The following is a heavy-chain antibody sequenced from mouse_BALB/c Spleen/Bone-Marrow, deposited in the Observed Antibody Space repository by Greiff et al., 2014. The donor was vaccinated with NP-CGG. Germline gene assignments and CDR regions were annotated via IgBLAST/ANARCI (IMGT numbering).Heavy chain of an antibody. CDR3: ARRKWAMDY. J-gene: IGHJ4*01. CDR2: IYPGNVNT. CDR1: GYTFTSYY. V-gene: IGHV1S56*01. D-gene: IGHD1-3*01. Sequence: VQLQQSGPELVKPGASVRISCKASGYTFTSYYIHWVKQRPGQGLEWIGWIYPGNVNTKYNEKFKVKATLTADKSSSTAYMQLSSLTSEDSAVCFCARRKWAMDYWGQGTSVTVSS.